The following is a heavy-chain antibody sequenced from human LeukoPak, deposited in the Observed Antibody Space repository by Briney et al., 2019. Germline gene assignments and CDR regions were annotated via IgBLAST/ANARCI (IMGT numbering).Heavy chain of an antibody. CDR3: ARVLWFGDLSSDAFDV. D-gene: IGHD3-10*01. CDR1: GFTVSSNY. V-gene: IGHV3-21*01. Sequence: GGSLRLSCAASGFTVSSNYMSWVRQAPGRGLEWVSSISSRSTFIYHADSMKGRFTISRDNAKNSLYLQMSSLRAEDTAVYYCARVLWFGDLSSDAFDVWGQGTMVTVSS. CDR2: ISSRSTFI. J-gene: IGHJ3*01.